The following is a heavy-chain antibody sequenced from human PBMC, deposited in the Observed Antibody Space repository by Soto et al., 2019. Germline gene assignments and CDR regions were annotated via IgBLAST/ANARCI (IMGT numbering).Heavy chain of an antibody. D-gene: IGHD2-2*01. J-gene: IGHJ5*02. Sequence: PGGSLRLSCAASGFTVSSNYMSWVRQAPGKGLEWVSVIYSGGSTYYADSVKGRFTISRDNSKNTLYLQMNSLRAEDTAVYYCARDRLYLPAAPNWFDPWGQGTLVTISS. CDR3: ARDRLYLPAAPNWFDP. CDR1: GFTVSSNY. CDR2: IYSGGST. V-gene: IGHV3-66*01.